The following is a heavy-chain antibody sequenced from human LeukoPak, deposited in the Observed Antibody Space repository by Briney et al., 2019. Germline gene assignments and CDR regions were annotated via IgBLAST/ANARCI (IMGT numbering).Heavy chain of an antibody. CDR2: MDPKSGEA. Sequence: ASVKVSCKASGYTFTDYYMHWVRQAPGQGLEWMGWMDPKSGEANHAQKFQGRVIMTRDTSINTAYMELSRLRSDDTAVYYCARGVGLIYYFDYWGQGTLVTVSS. CDR3: ARGVGLIYYFDY. J-gene: IGHJ4*02. V-gene: IGHV1-2*02. D-gene: IGHD2-15*01. CDR1: GYTFTDYY.